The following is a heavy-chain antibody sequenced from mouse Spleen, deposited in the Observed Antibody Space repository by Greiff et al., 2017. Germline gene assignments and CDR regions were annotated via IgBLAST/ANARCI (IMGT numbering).Heavy chain of an antibody. CDR1: GFTFSDYG. V-gene: IGHV5-17*01. CDR2: ISSGSSTI. Sequence: EVKVVESGGGLVKPGGSLKLSCAASGFTFSDYGMHWVRQAPEKGLEWVAYISSGSSTIYYADTVKGRFTISRDNAKNTLFLQMTSLRSEDTAMYYCAREEIYYGRSYWYFDVWGTGTTVTVSS. J-gene: IGHJ1*03. D-gene: IGHD1-1*02. CDR3: AREEIYYGRSYWYFDV.